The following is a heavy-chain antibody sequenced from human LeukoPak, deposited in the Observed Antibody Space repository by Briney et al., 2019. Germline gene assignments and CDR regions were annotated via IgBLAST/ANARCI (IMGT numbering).Heavy chain of an antibody. D-gene: IGHD5-18*01. V-gene: IGHV4-39*07. CDR3: ARYDTAMAPLD. J-gene: IGHJ4*02. CDR2: IYHSGST. Sequence: SEALSLTCTVSGGSISSSSYYWGWIRQPPGKGLEWIGSIYHSGSTYYNPSLKSRVTISVDTSKNQFSLKLSSVTAADTAVYYCARYDTAMAPLDWGQGTLVTVSS. CDR1: GGSISSSSYY.